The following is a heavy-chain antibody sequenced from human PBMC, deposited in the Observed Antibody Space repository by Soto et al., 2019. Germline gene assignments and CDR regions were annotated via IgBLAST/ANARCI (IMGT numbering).Heavy chain of an antibody. CDR1: GGSISNYY. CDR2: IYYSGST. V-gene: IGHV4-59*01. J-gene: IGHJ4*02. D-gene: IGHD1-26*01. CDR3: ARGLSEVGAGTVFDY. Sequence: SETLSLTCSVSGGSISNYYWSLIRQPPGKGLEWIGYIYYSGSTNYNPSLKSRVTISGDTSKNQFSLKLSSVTAADTAVYYCARGLSEVGAGTVFDYWGQGTLLNASS.